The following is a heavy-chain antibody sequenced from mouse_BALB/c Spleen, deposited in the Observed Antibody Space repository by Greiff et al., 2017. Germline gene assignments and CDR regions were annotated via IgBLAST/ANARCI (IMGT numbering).Heavy chain of an antibody. CDR2: ISSGGSYT. V-gene: IGHV5-9-4*01. Sequence: EVMLVESGGGLVKPGGSLKLSCAASGFTFSSYAMSWVRQSPEKRLEWVAEISSGGSYTYYPDTVTGRFTISRDNAKNTLYLEMSSLRSEDTAMYYCARIGYYGYYAMDYWGQGTSVTVSS. CDR3: ARIGYYGYYAMDY. J-gene: IGHJ4*01. D-gene: IGHD2-3*01. CDR1: GFTFSSYA.